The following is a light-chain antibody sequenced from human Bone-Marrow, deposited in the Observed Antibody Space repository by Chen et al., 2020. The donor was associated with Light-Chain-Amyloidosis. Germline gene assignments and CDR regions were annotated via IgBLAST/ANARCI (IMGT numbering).Light chain of an antibody. J-gene: IGLJ2*01. V-gene: IGLV3-25*03. CDR3: QSADSSGTYEVI. Sequence: SYELTQPPSVSVSPGQTARIACSGDDLPTKYAYLYQQKPGQAPVLVIHRDTERPSGISERFSGSSSGTTGTLTISGVQAEDEADYHCQSADSSGTYEVIFGGGTKLTVL. CDR2: RDT. CDR1: DLPTKY.